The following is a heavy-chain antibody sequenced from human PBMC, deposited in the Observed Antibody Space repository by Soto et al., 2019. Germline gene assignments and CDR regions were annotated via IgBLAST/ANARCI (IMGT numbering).Heavy chain of an antibody. CDR2: IYYSGST. V-gene: IGHV4-39*01. D-gene: IGHD1-1*01. Sequence: QLQLQESGPGLVKPSETLSLTCTVSGGSISSSSYYWGWIRQPPGKGLEWIGSIYYSGSTYYNPSLKSRVTISVDTSKNQCSLKLSSVTAADTAVYYCARTTPERFDPWGQGTLVTVSS. CDR1: GGSISSSSYY. J-gene: IGHJ5*02. CDR3: ARTTPERFDP.